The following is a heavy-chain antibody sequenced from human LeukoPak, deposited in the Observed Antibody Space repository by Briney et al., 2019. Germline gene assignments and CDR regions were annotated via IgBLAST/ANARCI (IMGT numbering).Heavy chain of an antibody. J-gene: IGHJ4*02. CDR2: ISYDGSNK. D-gene: IGHD3-10*01. CDR1: GFTFSSYA. Sequence: GGSLRLSCAASGFTFSSYAMHWVRQAPGKGLEWVAVISYDGSNKYYADSVKGRFTISRDNSKNTLYLQMNSLRAEDTAVYYCARDHHGGDCGQGTLVTVSS. V-gene: IGHV3-30*04. CDR3: ARDHHGGD.